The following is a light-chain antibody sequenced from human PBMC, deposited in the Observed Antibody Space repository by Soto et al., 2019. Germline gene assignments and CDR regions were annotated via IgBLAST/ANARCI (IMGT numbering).Light chain of an antibody. CDR3: HQSHTFPLT. CDR2: SGT. Sequence: DIQMTQSPSSVSASVGDRVTITCRASQAIGDCLAWHQQKPGEAPNLLMYSGTSLHSGVPSRFSGSGSGTDFNLTISSLQPEDFATYYCHQSHTFPLTFGGGTKVEIK. J-gene: IGKJ4*01. CDR1: QAIGDC. V-gene: IGKV1-12*01.